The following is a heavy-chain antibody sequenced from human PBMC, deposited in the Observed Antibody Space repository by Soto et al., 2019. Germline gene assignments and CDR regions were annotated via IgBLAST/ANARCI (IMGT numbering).Heavy chain of an antibody. CDR1: GFSLSTSEVS. J-gene: IGHJ3*01. V-gene: IGHV2-70*01. D-gene: IGHD3-22*01. CDR3: ARARSSPLYSYDRDAFDL. Sequence: SGPTLVNPTQTLTLTCTFSGFSLSTSEVSVGWLRQPPRKALEWLALIDLDDDKYYSTSLKTRLSISKDTSKNHLVLIVTNMDPVDTATYYCARARSSPLYSYDRDAFDLWGQGTMVTVSS. CDR2: IDLDDDK.